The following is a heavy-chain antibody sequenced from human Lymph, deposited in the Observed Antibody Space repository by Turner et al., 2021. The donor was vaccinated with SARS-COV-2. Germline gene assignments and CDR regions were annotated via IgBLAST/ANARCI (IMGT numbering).Heavy chain of an antibody. V-gene: IGHV4-59*01. Sequence: QVQLQESGPRLVKPLVTLSLTCTVSGGSMNINYWSWIRQPPGKRLEWIGFIFNIGSTNYNPSLKSRVTISVDTSENQFSLKLTSVTAADTAIYYCARQTVNNWVDPWGQGTLVTVSS. D-gene: IGHD2-21*02. CDR1: GGSMNINY. J-gene: IGHJ5*02. CDR3: ARQTVNNWVDP. CDR2: IFNIGST.